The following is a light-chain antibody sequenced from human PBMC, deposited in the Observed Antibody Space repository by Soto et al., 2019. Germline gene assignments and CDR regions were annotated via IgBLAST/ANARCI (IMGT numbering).Light chain of an antibody. CDR3: QSYDSSLSRV. CDR2: GNN. CDR1: SSTIGAGYD. Sequence: QSVLTQPPSVSGAPGRGFTFSCIGASSTIGAGYDVHWYQQLPGTAPKLLIYGNNNRPSGVPDRFSGSKSGTSASLAITGLQAEDEADYYCQSYDSSLSRVFGGGTKLTVL. J-gene: IGLJ2*01. V-gene: IGLV1-40*01.